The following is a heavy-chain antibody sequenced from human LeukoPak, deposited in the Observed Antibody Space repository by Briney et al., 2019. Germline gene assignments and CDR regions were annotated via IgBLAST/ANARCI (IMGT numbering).Heavy chain of an antibody. J-gene: IGHJ4*02. V-gene: IGHV3-21*01. CDR2: ISSSSSYI. CDR3: ARVGEGVATMYYFDY. CDR1: GFTFSSYS. Sequence: GGSLRLSCAASGFTFSSYSMNWVRQAPGKGLEWVSSISSSSSYIYYADSVKGRFTISRDNAKNSLYLQMNSLRAEDTAVYYCARVGEGVATMYYFDYWGQGTLVTVSS. D-gene: IGHD5-12*01.